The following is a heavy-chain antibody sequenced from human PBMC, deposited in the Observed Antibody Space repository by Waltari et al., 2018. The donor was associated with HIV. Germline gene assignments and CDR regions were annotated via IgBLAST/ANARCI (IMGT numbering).Heavy chain of an antibody. CDR2: INPNSGGT. J-gene: IGHJ6*02. D-gene: IGHD3-10*01. CDR3: ARNKGYYYGSGSPGDYGMDV. Sequence: QVQLVQSGAEVKKPGASVKVSCKASGYTFTGYYMHWVRQAPGQGLEWMGGINPNSGGTNYAQKFQGRVTMTRDTSISTAYMELSRLRSDDTAVYYCARNKGYYYGSGSPGDYGMDVWGQGTTVTVSS. CDR1: GYTFTGYY. V-gene: IGHV1-2*02.